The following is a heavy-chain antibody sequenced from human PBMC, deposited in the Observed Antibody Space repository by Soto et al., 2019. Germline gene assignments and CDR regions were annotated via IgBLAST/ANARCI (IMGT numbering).Heavy chain of an antibody. J-gene: IGHJ5*02. V-gene: IGHV3-30*18. CDR2: ISYDGSNK. CDR3: AKARGVNYDFWSGYPHHPRESSPAFDP. Sequence: GGSLRLSCADSGFTFSGYGMHWVRQAPGKGLEWVAVISYDGSNKYYADSVKGRFTISRDNSKNTLYLQMNSLRAEDTAVYYCAKARGVNYDFWSGYPHHPRESSPAFDPWGQGTLVTVSS. D-gene: IGHD3-3*01. CDR1: GFTFSGYG.